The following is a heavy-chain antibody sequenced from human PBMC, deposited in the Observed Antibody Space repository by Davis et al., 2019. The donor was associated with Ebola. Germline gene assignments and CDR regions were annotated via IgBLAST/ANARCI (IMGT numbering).Heavy chain of an antibody. J-gene: IGHJ4*02. Sequence: GESLKISCAASGFIFSDYWMHWVRQAAGKGLVWVSRIKSDGSSISYADSVKGRFTISRDNAKNTLYLQMNSLRAEDTAVYYCARAATVSLAYYFDYWGQGTLVTVSS. CDR3: ARAATVSLAYYFDY. V-gene: IGHV3-74*01. CDR1: GFIFSDYW. D-gene: IGHD4-17*01. CDR2: IKSDGSSI.